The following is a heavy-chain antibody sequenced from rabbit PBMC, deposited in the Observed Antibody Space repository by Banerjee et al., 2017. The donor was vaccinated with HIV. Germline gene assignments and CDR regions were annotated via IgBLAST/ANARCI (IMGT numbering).Heavy chain of an antibody. J-gene: IGHJ4*01. CDR2: IYGGSGST. V-gene: IGHV1S45*01. CDR3: ASYYSDGYAGDAYATGGYYFNL. Sequence: QEQLEESGGDLVKPEGSLTLTCTASGFSFSSNYWLCWVRQAPGKGLEWIGIIYGGSGSTDYASWVNGRFTISSDNAQNTVDLQMNSLTAADTATYFCASYYSDGYAGDAYATGGYYFNLWGPGTLVTVS. D-gene: IGHD6-1*01. CDR1: GFSFSSNYW.